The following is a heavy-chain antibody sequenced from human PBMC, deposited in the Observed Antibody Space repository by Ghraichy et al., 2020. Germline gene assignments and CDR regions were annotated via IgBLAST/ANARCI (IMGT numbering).Heavy chain of an antibody. Sequence: GGSLRLSCVASGFTFDSYNMNWVRQSPGKRLEWVSYISSTSKFISYADSVKGRFTISRDNAQNSVSLQMNSLTDEDTAVYYCARASRVVRFYYYDGMDVCGQGTTVTVSS. D-gene: IGHD4-23*01. CDR2: ISSTSKFI. V-gene: IGHV3-48*02. CDR1: GFTFDSYN. J-gene: IGHJ6*02. CDR3: ARASRVVRFYYYDGMDV.